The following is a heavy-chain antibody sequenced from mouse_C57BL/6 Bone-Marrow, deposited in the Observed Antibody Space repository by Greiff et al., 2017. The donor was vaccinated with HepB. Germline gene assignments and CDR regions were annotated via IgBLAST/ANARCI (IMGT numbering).Heavy chain of an antibody. CDR1: GYTFTDYY. CDR2: INPYNGGT. CDR3: ARIVYYYGSSYSFDY. V-gene: IGHV1-19*01. Sequence: VQLQQSGPVLVKPGASVKMSCKASGYTFTDYYMNWVKQSHGKSLEWIGVINPYNGGTSYNQKFKGKATLTVDKSSSTAYMELNSLTSEDSAVYYCARIVYYYGSSYSFDYWGQGTTLTVSS. J-gene: IGHJ2*01. D-gene: IGHD1-1*01.